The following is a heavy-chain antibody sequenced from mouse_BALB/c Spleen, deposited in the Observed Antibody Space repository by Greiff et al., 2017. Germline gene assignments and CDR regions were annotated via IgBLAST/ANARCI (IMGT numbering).Heavy chain of an antibody. CDR2: INPSNGRT. CDR1: GYTFTSYW. CDR3: ARTILLLGGYYFDY. D-gene: IGHD1-1*01. J-gene: IGHJ2*01. Sequence: QVQLQQPGAELVKPGASVKLSCKASGYTFTSYWMHWVKQRPGQGLEWIGEINPSNGRTNYNEKFKSKATLTVDKSSSTAYMQLSSLTSEDSAVYYCARTILLLGGYYFDYWGQGTTLTVSS. V-gene: IGHV1S81*02.